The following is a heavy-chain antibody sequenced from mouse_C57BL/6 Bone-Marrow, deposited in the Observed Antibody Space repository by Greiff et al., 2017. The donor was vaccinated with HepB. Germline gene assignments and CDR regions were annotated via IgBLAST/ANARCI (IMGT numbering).Heavy chain of an antibody. CDR2: ISNLAYSI. Sequence: DVKLVESGGGLVQPGGSLKLSCAASGFTFSDYGMAWVRPAPRKGPEWVAFISNLAYSIYYADTVTGRFTISRENAKNTLYLEMISRRSEDTAMYYCARQGITTRYVDVWGTVTTVTVSS. CDR3: ARQGITTRYVDV. V-gene: IGHV5-15*01. J-gene: IGHJ1*03. D-gene: IGHD1-1*01. CDR1: GFTFSDYG.